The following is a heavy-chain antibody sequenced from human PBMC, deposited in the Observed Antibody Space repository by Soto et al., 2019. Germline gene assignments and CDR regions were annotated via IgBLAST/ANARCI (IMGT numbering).Heavy chain of an antibody. D-gene: IGHD3-10*01. CDR3: AKDATLYYGSGSPFDY. CDR1: GFTFSSYA. CDR2: ISGSGGST. V-gene: IGHV3-23*01. Sequence: GGSLRLSCAASGFTFSSYAMSWVRQAPGKGLEWVSAISGSGGSTYYADSVKGRFTISRDNSKNTLYLQMNSLRAEDTAVYYCAKDATLYYGSGSPFDYWGQGTLVTVSS. J-gene: IGHJ4*02.